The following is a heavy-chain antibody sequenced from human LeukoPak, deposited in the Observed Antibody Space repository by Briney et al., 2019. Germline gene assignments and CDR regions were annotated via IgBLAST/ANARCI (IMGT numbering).Heavy chain of an antibody. V-gene: IGHV3-13*01. Sequence: GGSLRLSCAASGFTFSSYGMHWVRQVTGKGLEWVSGIGSAGDTYYPDSVKGRFTISRENAKNSLYLQMNSLRAGDTAVYYCARVDSSGYYSTWGQGTLVTVSS. CDR3: ARVDSSGYYST. CDR1: GFTFSSYG. D-gene: IGHD3-22*01. CDR2: IGSAGDT. J-gene: IGHJ5*02.